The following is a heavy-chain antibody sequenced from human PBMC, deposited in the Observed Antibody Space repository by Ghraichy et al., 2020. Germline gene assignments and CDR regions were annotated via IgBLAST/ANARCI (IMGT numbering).Heavy chain of an antibody. V-gene: IGHV4-59*01. J-gene: IGHJ3*02. Sequence: SETLSLTCAVSGGSISRNYWSWIRQPPGKGLEWIGYIYDVASTNYNPSLESRGTISVDKSKNQFSLRLSSVTAADTAVYFCARRGRSSGYFEAFDIWGQGTMVTVS. CDR3: ARRGRSSGYFEAFDI. CDR2: IYDVAST. CDR1: GGSISRNY. D-gene: IGHD3-22*01.